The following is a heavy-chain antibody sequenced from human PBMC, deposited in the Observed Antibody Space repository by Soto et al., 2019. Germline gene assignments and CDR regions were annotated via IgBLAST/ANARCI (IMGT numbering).Heavy chain of an antibody. D-gene: IGHD1-1*01. CDR3: AHRLAGYNWNWGYIDY. J-gene: IGHJ4*02. V-gene: IGHV2-5*02. CDR2: IYWDDDK. CDR1: GFSLTSRPMG. Sequence: QITLKESAPTRLKPTQTLTLTCTFSGFSLTSRPMGVGWIRQPPGKPLEWLAFIYWDDDKRYSPSLRSRLTITEDTSTNQVALTVSDFDSVDTATYYCAHRLAGYNWNWGYIDYWGQGALVTVSS.